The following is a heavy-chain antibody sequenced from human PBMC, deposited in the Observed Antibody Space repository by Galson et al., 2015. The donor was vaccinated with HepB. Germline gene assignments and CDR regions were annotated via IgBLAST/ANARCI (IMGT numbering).Heavy chain of an antibody. CDR1: GYTFTGYY. Sequence: SVKVSCKASGYTFTGYYMHWVRQAPGQGLEWMGWINPNSGGTNYAQKFQGRVTMTRDTSISTAYMELSRLRSDDTAVYYCARDQKGVWFGELLVDHWFDPWGQGTLVTVSS. J-gene: IGHJ5*02. D-gene: IGHD3-10*01. CDR2: INPNSGGT. V-gene: IGHV1-2*02. CDR3: ARDQKGVWFGELLVDHWFDP.